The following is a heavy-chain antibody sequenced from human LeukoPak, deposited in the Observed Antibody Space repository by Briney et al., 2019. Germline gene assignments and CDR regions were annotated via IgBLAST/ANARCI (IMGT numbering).Heavy chain of an antibody. CDR3: ARDQGSSWDKWFDP. V-gene: IGHV3-64*01. Sequence: TGGSLRLSCAASGFTFNTYAMHWVRQAPGRGLEYVSAISSNGSGTYYANSVKGRFTISRDNSKNTLYLQMGSLRAEDMAVYYCARDQGSSWDKWFDPWGQGTLVTVSS. CDR2: ISSNGSGT. D-gene: IGHD6-13*01. CDR1: GFTFNTYA. J-gene: IGHJ5*02.